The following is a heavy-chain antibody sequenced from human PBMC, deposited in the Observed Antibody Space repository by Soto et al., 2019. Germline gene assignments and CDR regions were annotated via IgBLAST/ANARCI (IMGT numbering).Heavy chain of an antibody. V-gene: IGHV3-74*03. J-gene: IGHJ3*02. Sequence: EVQLVESGGDLVQPGGSLRLSCAASGFTFSGHWMHWVRQVPGKGLEWVSRINIDGGSSAYADSVKGRFTISRDNAKNTLYLQMNGLRADDTAVYYCAREAGYCSRTSCYRRAFDTWGQGTTVTVSS. CDR3: AREAGYCSRTSCYRRAFDT. D-gene: IGHD2-2*01. CDR1: GFTFSGHW. CDR2: INIDGGSS.